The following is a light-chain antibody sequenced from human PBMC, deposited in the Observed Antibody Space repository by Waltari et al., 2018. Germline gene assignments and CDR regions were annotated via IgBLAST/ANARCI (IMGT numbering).Light chain of an antibody. Sequence: QSVLTQPPSVSAAPGQKGTISRPGRSSNIGYCFVSWYHQLPGATPKLLIYDNYKRPSGIPDRFSASKSGTSATLDITGLQIGDEADYYCATWDNSLTAVVFGGGTKLTVL. J-gene: IGLJ2*01. CDR3: ATWDNSLTAVV. V-gene: IGLV1-51*01. CDR1: SSNIGYCF. CDR2: DNY.